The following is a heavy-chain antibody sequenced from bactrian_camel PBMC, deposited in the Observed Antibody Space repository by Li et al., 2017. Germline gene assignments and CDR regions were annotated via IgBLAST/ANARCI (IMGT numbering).Heavy chain of an antibody. D-gene: IGHD2*01. J-gene: IGHJ4*01. CDR3: AARFSGDYYYTSLQHSDYRY. Sequence: HVQLVESGGGSVQAGESLRLSCVTSLNGRHCMAWFRQAPGKEREGVAGISTGGAGTYYSESVKGRFTISHDSTENTLYLQMETLKPEDTAMYYCAARFSGDYYYTSLQHSDYRYWGQGTQVTVS. V-gene: IGHV3S1*01. CDR2: ISTGGAGT. CDR1: LNGRHC.